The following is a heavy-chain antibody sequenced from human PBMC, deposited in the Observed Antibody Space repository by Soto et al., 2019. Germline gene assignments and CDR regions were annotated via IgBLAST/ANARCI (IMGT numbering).Heavy chain of an antibody. CDR2: IRQDGSEK. CDR3: AREVSSGWFIQHYYGMDV. V-gene: IGHV3-7*01. CDR1: GFAFSSYA. Sequence: GGSLRLSCTASGFAFSSYAMSWVRQRPGQGPERVANIRQDGSEKSYVDSVKGRFTVSRDNVKNLLSLQMNSLRVEDTAVYFCAREVSSGWFIQHYYGMDVWGPGTPVTVSS. J-gene: IGHJ6*02. D-gene: IGHD6-19*01.